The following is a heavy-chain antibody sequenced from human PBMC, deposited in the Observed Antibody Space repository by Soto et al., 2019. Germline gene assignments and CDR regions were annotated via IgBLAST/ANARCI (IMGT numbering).Heavy chain of an antibody. CDR1: GYIFITYG. V-gene: IGHV1-18*01. J-gene: IGHJ4*02. CDR3: ARDLDGSGSYYTDY. Sequence: GASVKVSCKASGYIFITYGISWVRQAPGQGLEWMGRISTYNGNTNYAQNLQGRVTMTTDTSTSTAYMELRSLRSDDTAVYYCARDLDGSGSYYTDYWGPGTLVTVSS. D-gene: IGHD3-10*01. CDR2: ISTYNGNT.